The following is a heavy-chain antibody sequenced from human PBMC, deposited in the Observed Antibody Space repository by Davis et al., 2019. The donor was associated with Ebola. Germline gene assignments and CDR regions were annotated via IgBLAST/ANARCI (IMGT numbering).Heavy chain of an antibody. V-gene: IGHV4-34*01. CDR2: INHSGST. J-gene: IGHJ3*02. D-gene: IGHD3-9*01. CDR1: GGSFSGYY. Sequence: MPGGSLRLSCAVYGGSFSGYYWSWIRQPPGKGLEWIGEINHSGSTNYNPSLKSRVTISVDTSKNQFSLKLSSVTAADTAVYYCARGDWSRSDAFDIWGQGTMVTVSS. CDR3: ARGDWSRSDAFDI.